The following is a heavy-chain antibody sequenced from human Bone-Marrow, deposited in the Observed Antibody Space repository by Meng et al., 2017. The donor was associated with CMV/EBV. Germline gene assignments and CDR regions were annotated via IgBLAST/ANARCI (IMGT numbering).Heavy chain of an antibody. V-gene: IGHV3-74*01. CDR2: INSDGSST. Sequence: GESLKISCAASGFTFSSYWMHWVRQAPGKGLVWVSRINSDGSSTSYADSVKGRFTISRDNAKNSLYLQMNSLRAEDTAVYYCARDRSYYDILTGSMQYYGMDVWGQGTTVTVSS. CDR1: GFTFSSYW. D-gene: IGHD3-9*01. CDR3: ARDRSYYDILTGSMQYYGMDV. J-gene: IGHJ6*02.